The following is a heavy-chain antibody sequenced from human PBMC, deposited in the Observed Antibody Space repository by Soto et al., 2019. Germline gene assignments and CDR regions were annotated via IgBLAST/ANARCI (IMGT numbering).Heavy chain of an antibody. J-gene: IGHJ4*02. CDR2: VIPIFSIM. CDR1: GGTLSNYA. CDR3: ARGRTIFGVVNFDY. Sequence: QVQLVQSGAEVKKPGSSVKVSCKASGGTLSNYAIAWVRLAPGQGLEWVGGVIPIFSIMKYAQKFQDRVTFTADDSTNTVYMELSSLTSEDTAVYYCARGRTIFGVVNFDYWGQGTLVTVSS. D-gene: IGHD3-3*01. V-gene: IGHV1-69*01.